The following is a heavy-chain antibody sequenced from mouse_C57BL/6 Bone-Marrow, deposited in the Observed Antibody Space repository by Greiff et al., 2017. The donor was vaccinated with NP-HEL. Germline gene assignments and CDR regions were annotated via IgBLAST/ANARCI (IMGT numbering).Heavy chain of an antibody. CDR1: GFSLSTFGMG. CDR2: IWWDDDK. CDR3: AGTLYYGSSCAMDY. J-gene: IGHJ4*01. Sequence: QVTLKVSGPGILQPSQTLSLTCSFSGFSLSTFGMGVGWIRPPSGKGLEWLAHIWWDDDKYYNPALKSGPTTSKDTSNNQVFLKIANVDTADTATYYGAGTLYYGSSCAMDYWGQGTSVTVSS. D-gene: IGHD1-1*01. V-gene: IGHV8-8*01.